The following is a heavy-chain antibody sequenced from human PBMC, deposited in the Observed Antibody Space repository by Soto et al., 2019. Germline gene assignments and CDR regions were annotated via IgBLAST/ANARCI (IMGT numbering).Heavy chain of an antibody. CDR1: GFTFSSYS. CDR3: AHPRGYGVFDAYDI. CDR2: ISSSSSTI. J-gene: IGHJ3*02. V-gene: IGHV3-48*02. D-gene: IGHD4-17*01. Sequence: LRLSCAASGFTFSSYSMNWVRQAPGKGLEWVSYISSSSSTIYYADSVKGRFTISRDNAKNSLYLQMNSLRDEDTAVYYCAHPRGYGVFDAYDIWGQGTMVTVSS.